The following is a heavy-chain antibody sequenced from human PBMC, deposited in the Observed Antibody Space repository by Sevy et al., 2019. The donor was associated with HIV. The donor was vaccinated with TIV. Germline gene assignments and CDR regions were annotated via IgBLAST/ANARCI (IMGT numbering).Heavy chain of an antibody. CDR1: GGSITSLY. Sequence: SETLSLTCTVSGGSITSLYWNWIRQPPGKGLEWIANIYYNGHINYNPSLKSRVTLSLDTSKNQFSLRLSSETAADTAMYYCAGENAWGRGYSWGQGTLVTVSS. CDR3: AGENAWGRGYS. D-gene: IGHD1-26*01. CDR2: IYYNGHI. V-gene: IGHV4-59*08. J-gene: IGHJ4*02.